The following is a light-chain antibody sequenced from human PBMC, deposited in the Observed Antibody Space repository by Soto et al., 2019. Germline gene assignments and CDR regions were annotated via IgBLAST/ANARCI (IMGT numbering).Light chain of an antibody. CDR2: KAS. Sequence: DIQMTQSPSTLSASVGDRVTITCRASQSISSSLAWYQQKPGKAPKLLIYKASSLESGVSSRFGGSGSGTEFAITISMKQPVGFAAYSCQRYIRYWSFGLGTKVAI. CDR3: QRYIRYWS. V-gene: IGKV1-5*03. CDR1: QSISSS. J-gene: IGKJ1*01.